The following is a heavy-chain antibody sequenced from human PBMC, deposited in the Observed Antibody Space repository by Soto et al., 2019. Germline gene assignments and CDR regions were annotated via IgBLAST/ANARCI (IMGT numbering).Heavy chain of an antibody. D-gene: IGHD3-10*01. V-gene: IGHV3-23*01. CDR3: AKDRGGFTNGWEFFES. Sequence: EVVLLESGGGLVQPGGSLRLSCEVSGFAFSFYSMSWVRQAPGKGLEWVASISGNGGTTYYAASGKGRFTFSRDNSKNTLYLQMNNLRGEDTAVYYCAKDRGGFTNGWEFFESWGQGTLVTVSS. CDR1: GFAFSFYS. J-gene: IGHJ4*02. CDR2: ISGNGGTT.